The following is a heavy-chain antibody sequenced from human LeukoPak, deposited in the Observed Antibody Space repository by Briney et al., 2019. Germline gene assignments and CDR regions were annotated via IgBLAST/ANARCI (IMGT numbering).Heavy chain of an antibody. CDR1: SGSFRTYY. Sequence: TSETLSLTCTVSSGSFRTYYWSWIRQPPGKGLEWIGYIFYNEGTSYNPSLKSRVTISVDTSNNQLSLKVNSVTAADTAMYYCVKSNSRYQPWTLDIWGRGTMVTVSS. J-gene: IGHJ3*02. D-gene: IGHD2-2*01. V-gene: IGHV4-59*01. CDR2: IFYNEGT. CDR3: VKSNSRYQPWTLDI.